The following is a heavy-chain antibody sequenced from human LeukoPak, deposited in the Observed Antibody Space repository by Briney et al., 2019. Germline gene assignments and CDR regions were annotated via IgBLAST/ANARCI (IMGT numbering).Heavy chain of an antibody. D-gene: IGHD3-22*01. J-gene: IGHJ6*02. CDR2: IYYTGGT. CDR3: ARYSPGGYSYYDGLDV. V-gene: IGHV4-59*01. Sequence: SETLSLTCTVSGGSISTYYWNWVRQPPGKGLEWIGNIYYTGGTSYNPSLKSRVTMSLDISKNQFSLKMTSVTAAVTADYYCARYSPGGYSYYDGLDVWGQGTTVTVSS. CDR1: GGSISTYY.